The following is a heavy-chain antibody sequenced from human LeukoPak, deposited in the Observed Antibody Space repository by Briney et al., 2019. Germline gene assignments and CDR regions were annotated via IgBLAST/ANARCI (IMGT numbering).Heavy chain of an antibody. CDR3: AIEGGKGYCSSTSCPVTGLDY. Sequence: ASVTVSCQPSGYRVTRYYMHWVRQPPGQGLEGVGIINHSGCSTSYAHKFQGRVTMTRDTSTSTVYMELSSLRSEDTAVNYCAIEGGKGYCSSTSCPVTGLDYWGQGTLVTVSS. J-gene: IGHJ4*02. V-gene: IGHV1-46*01. D-gene: IGHD2-2*01. CDR2: INHSGCST. CDR1: GYRVTRYY.